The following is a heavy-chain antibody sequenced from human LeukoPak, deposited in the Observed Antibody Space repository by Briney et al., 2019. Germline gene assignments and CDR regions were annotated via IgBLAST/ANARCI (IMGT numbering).Heavy chain of an antibody. V-gene: IGHV3-66*01. CDR3: ARDGENHYYDY. D-gene: IGHD7-27*01. Sequence: GGSLRLSCAASGFSFSSYGMHWVRQAPGRGLEWVSVIYSGGTIYYADSVKGRFTISRDNSKNTVYLEMNSLRAEDTAVYYCARDGENHYYDYWGQGTLVTVST. CDR1: GFSFSSYG. CDR2: IYSGGTI. J-gene: IGHJ4*02.